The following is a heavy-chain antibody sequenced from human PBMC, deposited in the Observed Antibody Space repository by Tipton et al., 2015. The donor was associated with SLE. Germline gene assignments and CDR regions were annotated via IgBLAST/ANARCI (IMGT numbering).Heavy chain of an antibody. V-gene: IGHV3-23*01. CDR2: ITGSGGNT. CDR3: ARSRSNTPPHYWFFDL. Sequence: SLRLSCSASGFTFSSYGMNWVRQAPGEGLKWVSAITGSGGNTYYEDSVNGRFSMSRANSKSTLYLQMNSLRVDDTAVYYCARSRSNTPPHYWFFDLWGRGTLVTVSS. J-gene: IGHJ2*01. D-gene: IGHD2-15*01. CDR1: GFTFSSYG.